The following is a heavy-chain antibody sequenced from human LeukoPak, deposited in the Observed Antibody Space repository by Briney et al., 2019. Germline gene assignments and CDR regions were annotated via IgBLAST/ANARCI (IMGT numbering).Heavy chain of an antibody. V-gene: IGHV1-69*04. D-gene: IGHD5-12*01. CDR1: GGTFSSYA. Sequence: ASVKVSCKASGGTFSSYAISWVRQAPGQGLEWMGRIIPILGIANYAQKFQGRVTITADKSTSTAYMELSSLRSEDTAVYYCARDPGSGYPLGIVWGQGTLVTVSS. CDR2: IIPILGIA. CDR3: ARDPGSGYPLGIV. J-gene: IGHJ4*02.